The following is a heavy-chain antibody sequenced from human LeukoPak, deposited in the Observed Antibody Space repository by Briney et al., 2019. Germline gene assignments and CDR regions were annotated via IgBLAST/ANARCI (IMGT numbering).Heavy chain of an antibody. CDR2: ISSSGSTI. J-gene: IGHJ3*02. V-gene: IGHV3-48*03. D-gene: IGHD5-18*01. CDR3: ARVGKRIQLWFGAFDI. CDR1: GFTFSRNA. Sequence: GRSLRLSCAFSGFTFSRNAMNWVRQAPGKGLEWVSYISSSGSTIYYADSVKGRFTISRDNAKNSLHLQKKSLRSDDRAVYYCARVGKRIQLWFGAFDIWGQGTMVTVSS.